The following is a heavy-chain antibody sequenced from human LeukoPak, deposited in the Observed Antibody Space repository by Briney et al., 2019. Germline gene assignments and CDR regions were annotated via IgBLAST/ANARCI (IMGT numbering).Heavy chain of an antibody. Sequence: SVKVSCKASGGTFSSYAISWVRQAPGQGLEWMGRIIPILGIANYAQKFQGRVTITADKSTSTAYMELSSLRSEDTAVYYSASAGSGSSYYYGMDVWGQGTTVTVSS. J-gene: IGHJ6*02. CDR1: GGTFSSYA. CDR2: IIPILGIA. CDR3: ASAGSGSSYYYGMDV. D-gene: IGHD3-10*01. V-gene: IGHV1-69*04.